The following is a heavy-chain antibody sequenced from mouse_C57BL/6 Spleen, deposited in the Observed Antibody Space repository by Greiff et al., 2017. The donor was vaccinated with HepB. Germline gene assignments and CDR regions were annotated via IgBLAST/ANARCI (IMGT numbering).Heavy chain of an antibody. CDR1: GYTFTSYW. V-gene: IGHV1-72*01. CDR2: IDPNSGGT. J-gene: IGHJ1*03. D-gene: IGHD2-5*01. CDR3: ARAYNSNYSWYFDV. Sequence: QVQLQQPGAELVKPGASVKLSCKASGYTFTSYWMHWVKQRPGRGLEWIGRIDPNSGGTKYNEKFKSKATLTVDKPSSTAYIQLSSLTSEDSAVSYCARAYNSNYSWYFDVWGTGTTVTVSS.